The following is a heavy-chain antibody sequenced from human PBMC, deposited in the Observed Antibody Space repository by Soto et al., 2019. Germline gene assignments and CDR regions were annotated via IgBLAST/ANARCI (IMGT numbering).Heavy chain of an antibody. CDR3: ARGRGGRGDY. V-gene: IGHV1-69*02. Sequence: QVQLVQSGAEVTKPGSSVKVSCKASGGTFSSYTINWVRQAPGQGLEWMGMIIPILGIANYAQKFQDRVTITADKSTSTAYMELSSLRSEDTAVYYCARGRGGRGDYWGQGTLVTVSS. CDR2: IIPILGIA. CDR1: GGTFSSYT. D-gene: IGHD2-15*01. J-gene: IGHJ4*02.